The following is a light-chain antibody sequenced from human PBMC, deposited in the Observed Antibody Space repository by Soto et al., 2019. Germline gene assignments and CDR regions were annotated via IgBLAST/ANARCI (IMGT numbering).Light chain of an antibody. CDR1: QGISRS. CDR2: AAS. CDR3: ALAYYLPNT. V-gene: IGKV1-12*01. J-gene: IGKJ5*01. Sequence: PSSVSASEGDRVTISCPASQGISRSLAWYQQKPGKAPKFLIYAASSLQSGVPSRFSGSGSGTDFTLTISCLQPEDVTTYKSALAYYLPNTFGQ.